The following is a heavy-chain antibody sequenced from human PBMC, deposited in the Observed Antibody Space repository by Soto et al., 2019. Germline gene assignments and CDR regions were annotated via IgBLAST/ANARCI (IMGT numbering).Heavy chain of an antibody. J-gene: IGHJ5*02. CDR3: ARAPNPYSSSSGWFDP. Sequence: ASVKVSCKASGYTFTGYYMHWVRQAPGQGLEWMGWINPNSGGTNYAQKLQGRVTMTRDTSISTAYMELSRLRSDDTAVYYCARAPNPYSSSSGWFDPRGQGTLVTVSS. V-gene: IGHV1-2*02. D-gene: IGHD6-6*01. CDR2: INPNSGGT. CDR1: GYTFTGYY.